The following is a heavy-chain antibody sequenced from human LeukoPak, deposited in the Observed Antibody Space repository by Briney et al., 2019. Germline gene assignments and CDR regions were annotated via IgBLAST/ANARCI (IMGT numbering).Heavy chain of an antibody. V-gene: IGHV3-23*01. CDR1: GFTFSSYA. D-gene: IGHD2-2*01. CDR2: ISGSGGST. CDR3: CTHHTSSSCIF. J-gene: IGHJ4*02. Sequence: GGSLRLSCAASGFTFSSYAMSWVRQAPGKGLEWVSAISGSGGSTYYADSVKGRFTISRDNSKNTLYLQMNSLRAEDTAVYYCCTHHTSSSCIFWGQGTLVTVSS.